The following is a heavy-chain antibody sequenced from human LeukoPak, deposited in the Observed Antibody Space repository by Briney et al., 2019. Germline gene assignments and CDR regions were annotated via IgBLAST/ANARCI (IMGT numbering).Heavy chain of an antibody. CDR1: GYSFTSYW. Sequence: GESLKISCKGSGYSFTSYWISWVRQMPGKGLEWMGRIDPSDSYTNYSPSFQGHVTISADKFISTAYLQWSSLKASDTAMYYCARQERGIAAAAWIDPWGQGTLVTVSS. J-gene: IGHJ5*02. V-gene: IGHV5-10-1*01. CDR3: ARQERGIAAAAWIDP. D-gene: IGHD6-13*01. CDR2: IDPSDSYT.